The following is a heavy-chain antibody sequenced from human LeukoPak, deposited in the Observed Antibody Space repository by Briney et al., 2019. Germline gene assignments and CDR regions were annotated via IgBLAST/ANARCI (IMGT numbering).Heavy chain of an antibody. J-gene: IGHJ4*02. Sequence: GGSLRLSCVDSGFTFTNAWMSWVRQAPGKGLEWIGRIKSKTDGETTSYAEPVRGRFTISRDDSKSAVYLQMNSLKIEDTAVYYCTTDLGTYYHGSQRLVPIDYWGQGTLVTVSS. CDR3: TTDLGTYYHGSQRLVPIDY. CDR2: IKSKTDGETT. V-gene: IGHV3-15*01. D-gene: IGHD3-10*01. CDR1: GFTFTNAW.